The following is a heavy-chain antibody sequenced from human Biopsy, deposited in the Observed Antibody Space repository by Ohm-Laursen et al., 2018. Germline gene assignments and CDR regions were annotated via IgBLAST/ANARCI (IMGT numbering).Heavy chain of an antibody. Sequence: ASVKVSCKVPGGTFSNYGVNWVRQAPGQGLEWLGGNILILGTGNYAQKFQDRVTVAADTSTSTATMELRSLRSDDTAVYYCATKLTGYFHHWGQGTLVIVSS. CDR1: GGTFSNYG. J-gene: IGHJ1*01. CDR3: ATKLTGYFHH. D-gene: IGHD3-9*01. CDR2: NILILGTG. V-gene: IGHV1-69*06.